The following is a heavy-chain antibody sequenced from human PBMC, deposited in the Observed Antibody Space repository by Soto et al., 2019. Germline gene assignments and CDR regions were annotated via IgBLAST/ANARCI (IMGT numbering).Heavy chain of an antibody. CDR3: AHRSSLTLYGTSGYSFDY. CDR2: MYWKDDN. V-gene: IGHV2-5*01. J-gene: IGHJ4*02. CDR1: WFSLSTTGEG. Sequence: SGLPLVNLRQTLTLPCFFYWFSLSTTGEGVAWIRQPPGKSLEWLARMYWKDDNRYSASLKSRLTVTKDTSKVRVVLTMTNIDPVDTATYFCAHRSSLTLYGTSGYSFDYWGQGLLVTVSS. D-gene: IGHD3-22*01.